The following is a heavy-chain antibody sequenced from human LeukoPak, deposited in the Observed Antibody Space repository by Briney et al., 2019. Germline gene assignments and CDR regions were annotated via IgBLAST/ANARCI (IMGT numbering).Heavy chain of an antibody. D-gene: IGHD3-9*01. J-gene: IGHJ3*02. CDR2: IYYRGST. Sequence: SETLSLTCTVSGGSIRSYYWSWMWQPPGKGLEWIGYIYYRGSTNYNPSLKRRVTISVDTSKNQFSLKLSSVTAADTAVYYCARGSYDILTGFVFDIWGQGTMVTVSS. CDR1: GGSIRSYY. CDR3: ARGSYDILTGFVFDI. V-gene: IGHV4-59*08.